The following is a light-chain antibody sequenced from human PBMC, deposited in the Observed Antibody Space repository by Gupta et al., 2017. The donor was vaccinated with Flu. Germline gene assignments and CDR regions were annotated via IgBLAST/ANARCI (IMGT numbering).Light chain of an antibody. CDR3: QQSYSFPRT. CDR1: QSISSY. J-gene: IGKJ2*01. Sequence: DIQMTQSPPSLSAYVGDTVTVSCRAGQSISSYLNWFQLKPGKAPTLLIYGVSNLQSGVPSRFSGGRSGTDFTLTITSLQPEDFATYVCQQSYSFPRTFGLGTKLDIK. CDR2: GVS. V-gene: IGKV1-39*01.